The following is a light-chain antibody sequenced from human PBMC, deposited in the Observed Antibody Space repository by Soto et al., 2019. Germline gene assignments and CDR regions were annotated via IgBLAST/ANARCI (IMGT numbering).Light chain of an antibody. Sequence: IVMTRSPESLALSLGERATINCKSSQTLLYNGNNLNYLAWYQQKPGQPPKVLIYWASTRESGVPDRFSGSGSGTDFTLTIRSLQAEDVAVYYCQQYINDLPAFGQGTKVDIK. J-gene: IGKJ1*01. CDR1: QTLLYNGNNLNY. V-gene: IGKV4-1*01. CDR2: WAS. CDR3: QQYINDLPA.